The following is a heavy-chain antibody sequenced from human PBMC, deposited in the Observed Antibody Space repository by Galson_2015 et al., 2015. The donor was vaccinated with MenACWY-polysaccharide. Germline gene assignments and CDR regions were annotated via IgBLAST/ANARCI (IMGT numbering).Heavy chain of an antibody. CDR2: VSNDGRNK. Sequence: SLRLSCAAPGFTFSSYTMHWVRQAPGKGLEWVAVVSNDGRNKYYADSVKGRFTISRDNSKSTLYLQMNSLRAEDTAVYYCARGGSTYSYGSGTYYKFDSWGQGPLVTVSS. J-gene: IGHJ4*02. D-gene: IGHD3-10*01. V-gene: IGHV3-30*04. CDR1: GFTFSSYT. CDR3: ARGGSTYSYGSGTYYKFDS.